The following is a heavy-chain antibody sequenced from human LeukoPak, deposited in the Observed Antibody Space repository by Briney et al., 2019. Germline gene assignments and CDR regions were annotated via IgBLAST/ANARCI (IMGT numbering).Heavy chain of an antibody. J-gene: IGHJ4*02. CDR1: GGTFSRYS. D-gene: IGHD3-16*02. CDR2: IFPIFGTA. CDR3: GSSAVYDYVWGSYRSFDY. Sequence: GSSVTVSCKASGGTFSRYSMSWVRQAPGHGLEWMGGIFPIFGTANYAQKFQGRVTITADEYTSTAYMELSSLRSEDMDVYYCGSSAVYDYVWGSYRSFDYWGQGTLVTVSS. V-gene: IGHV1-69*01.